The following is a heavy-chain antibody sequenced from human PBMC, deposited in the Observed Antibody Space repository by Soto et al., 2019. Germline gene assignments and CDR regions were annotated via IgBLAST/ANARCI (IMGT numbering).Heavy chain of an antibody. V-gene: IGHV4-30-4*01. CDR1: GGSISSGDYY. J-gene: IGHJ4*02. Sequence: SETLSLTCTVSGGSISSGDYYWSWIRQPPGKGLEWIGYIYYSGSTYYNPSLKSRVTISVDTSKNQFSLKLSSVTAADTAVYYCARASYDFWSGYYLELPSLHDYWGQGTLVTVSS. D-gene: IGHD3-3*01. CDR3: ARASYDFWSGYYLELPSLHDY. CDR2: IYYSGST.